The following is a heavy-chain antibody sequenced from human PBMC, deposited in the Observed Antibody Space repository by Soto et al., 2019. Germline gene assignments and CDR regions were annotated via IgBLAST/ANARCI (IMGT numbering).Heavy chain of an antibody. Sequence: QVHLVQSGAEVKKPGASVKVSCKGSGYTFTSYGITWVRQAPGQGLEWMGWISAHNGNTDYAQKLQGRVTVTRDTSTSTAYMELRGLSSDDTAVYYCARGRDGDYWGQGALVTVSS. CDR1: GYTFTSYG. D-gene: IGHD6-6*01. V-gene: IGHV1-18*01. CDR3: ARGRDGDY. CDR2: ISAHNGNT. J-gene: IGHJ4*02.